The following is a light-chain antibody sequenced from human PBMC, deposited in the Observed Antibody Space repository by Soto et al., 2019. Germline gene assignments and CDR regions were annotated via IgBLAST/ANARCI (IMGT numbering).Light chain of an antibody. CDR3: CSYAGSRNVV. CDR2: EGS. Sequence: QSALTQTASGSGSPGQSITISCSGTSSDIGSYTLVSWYQQYPGKAPKLMIYEGSKRPSGVSNRFSGAKSGNTASLTVSGLQAGDEADYYCCSYAGSRNVVSGGVTKLT. J-gene: IGLJ2*01. V-gene: IGLV2-23*01. CDR1: SSDIGSYTL.